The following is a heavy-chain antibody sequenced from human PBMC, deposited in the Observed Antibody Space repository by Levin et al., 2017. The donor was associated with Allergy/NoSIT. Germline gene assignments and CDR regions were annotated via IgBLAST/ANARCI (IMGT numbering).Heavy chain of an antibody. J-gene: IGHJ4*02. CDR1: GFPFSSYD. CDR3: AREGGGDSDIDPLDY. D-gene: IGHD3-16*01. V-gene: IGHV3-13*01. CDR2: IDTAGHT. Sequence: QSGGSLRLSCAASGFPFSSYDMHWVRQATGKRLEWVSAIDTAGHTYYPASVKGRFTISRENAKNSLYLQMNSLGAGDTAVYFCAREGGGDSDIDPLDYWGQGTLVTVSS.